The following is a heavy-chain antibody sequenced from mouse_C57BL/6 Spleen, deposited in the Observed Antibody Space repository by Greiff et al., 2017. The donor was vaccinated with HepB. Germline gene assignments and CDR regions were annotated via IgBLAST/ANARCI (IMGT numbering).Heavy chain of an antibody. CDR2: IYPGDGDT. V-gene: IGHV1-80*01. CDR1: GYAFSSYW. CDR3: AKGFYYYGSSYESYFDY. J-gene: IGHJ2*01. D-gene: IGHD1-1*01. Sequence: QVQLQQSGAELVKPGASVKISCKASGYAFSSYWMNWVKQRPGKGLEWIGQIYPGDGDTNYNGKFKGKATLTADKSSSTAYMQLSSLTSEDSAVYFCAKGFYYYGSSYESYFDYWGQGTTLTVSS.